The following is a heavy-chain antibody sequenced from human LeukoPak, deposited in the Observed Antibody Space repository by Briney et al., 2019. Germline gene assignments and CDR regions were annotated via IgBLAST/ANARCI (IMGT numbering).Heavy chain of an antibody. Sequence: PGGSLRLSCAASGVTFSSYSMNWVRQAPGKGLEWVSSISSSSSYIYYADSVKGRFTISRDNAKNSLYLQMNSLRAEDTAVYYCARVHCSSTSCYAFDIWGQGTMVTVSS. CDR1: GVTFSSYS. J-gene: IGHJ3*02. CDR2: ISSSSSYI. CDR3: ARVHCSSTSCYAFDI. V-gene: IGHV3-21*01. D-gene: IGHD2-2*01.